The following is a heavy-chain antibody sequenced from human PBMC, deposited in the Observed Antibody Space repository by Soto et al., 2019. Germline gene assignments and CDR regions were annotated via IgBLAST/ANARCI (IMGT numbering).Heavy chain of an antibody. J-gene: IGHJ6*02. Sequence: EVQLVESGGGLVKPGGSLRLSCAASGFTFSNAWMNWVRQAPGKGLEWVGRIKSKTDGGTTDYAAPVKGRFTISRDDSKNTLYLQMNSLKTEDTAVYYCTTDSHPLGQQLILGYYYYGMDVWGQGTTVTVSS. D-gene: IGHD6-13*01. CDR3: TTDSHPLGQQLILGYYYYGMDV. V-gene: IGHV3-15*07. CDR1: GFTFSNAW. CDR2: IKSKTDGGTT.